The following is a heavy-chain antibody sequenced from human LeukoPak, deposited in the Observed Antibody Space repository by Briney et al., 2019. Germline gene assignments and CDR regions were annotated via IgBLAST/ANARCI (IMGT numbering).Heavy chain of an antibody. CDR1: GGSISSSN. CDR3: AKGHTDSSGYYYFDS. Sequence: ETLSLTCAVSGGSISSSNWWSWVRPAPGKGLEWVSAIRGNAGTTYYADSVKGRFTIFRDNSKNILYLQMNSLRVEDAAVYYCAKGHTDSSGYYYFDSWGQGTLVTVSS. J-gene: IGHJ4*02. D-gene: IGHD3-22*01. V-gene: IGHV3-23*01. CDR2: IRGNAGTT.